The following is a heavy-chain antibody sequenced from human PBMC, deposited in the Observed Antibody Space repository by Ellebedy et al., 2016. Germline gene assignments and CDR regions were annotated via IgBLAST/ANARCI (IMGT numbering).Heavy chain of an antibody. CDR2: INPSGGST. V-gene: IGHV1-46*01. CDR3: ARDVRGIAAADYYYYYYMDV. CDR1: GYTFTSYY. D-gene: IGHD6-13*01. J-gene: IGHJ6*03. Sequence: ASVKVSCXASGYTFTSYYMHWVRQAPGQGLEWMGIINPSGGSTSYAQKFQGRVTMTRDTSTSTVYMELSSLRSEDTAVYYCARDVRGIAAADYYYYYYMDVWGKGTTVTVSS.